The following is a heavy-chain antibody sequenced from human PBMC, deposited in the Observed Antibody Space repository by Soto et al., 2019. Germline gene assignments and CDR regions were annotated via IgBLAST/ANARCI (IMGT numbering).Heavy chain of an antibody. D-gene: IGHD2-2*01. CDR2: IYYSGDT. CDR3: ARQATTSWSY. Sequence: SGTLSLTCPFSCYSISSANYYWGWIRQPPGKGLEWIGSIYYSGDTYYSPSLKSRVTISLDASMNQFSLKLTSMSVADTAMYYCARQATTSWSYWGQGTLVTVSS. V-gene: IGHV4-39*01. J-gene: IGHJ4*02. CDR1: CYSISSANYY.